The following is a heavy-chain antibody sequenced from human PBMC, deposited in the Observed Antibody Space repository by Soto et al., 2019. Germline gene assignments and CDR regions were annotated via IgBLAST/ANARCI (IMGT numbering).Heavy chain of an antibody. CDR1: GFTFINHA. D-gene: IGHD6-19*01. CDR3: TKCTVGTVLSSGWCNWFDP. Sequence: EVQLLESGGGLVQPGGSLRLSCAATGFTFINHAMSWVRQAPGRGLEWVSAIRDRGGSAFYADSVKGRFTISREDSKNVLHLQMNSLRPEDTAVYYCTKCTVGTVLSSGWCNWFDPWGQGTLVTVSS. J-gene: IGHJ5*02. CDR2: IRDRGGSA. V-gene: IGHV3-23*01.